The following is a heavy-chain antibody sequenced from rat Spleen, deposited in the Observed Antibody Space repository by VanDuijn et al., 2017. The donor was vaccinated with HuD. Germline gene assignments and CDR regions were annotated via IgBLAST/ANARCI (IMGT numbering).Heavy chain of an antibody. Sequence: EVQLVESDGDLVQPGRSLKLSCAASGLTFSAYYMAWVRQAPTKGLEWVATISYDGSSTYYRDSVKGRFTISRDNAKNTLYLQMNSLRSEDTAPYYCARGPPFDYWGQGVMVTVSS. CDR2: ISYDGSST. V-gene: IGHV5-29*01. CDR1: GLTFSAYY. D-gene: IGHD3-1*01. J-gene: IGHJ2*01. CDR3: ARGPPFDY.